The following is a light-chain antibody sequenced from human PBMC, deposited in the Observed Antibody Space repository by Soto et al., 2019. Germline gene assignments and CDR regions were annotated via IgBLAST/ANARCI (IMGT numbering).Light chain of an antibody. Sequence: DIQMTQSPSSMSASVGDRATITCRASQTITRYLNRYQQKQGKXXNXXIYAATSLQSGVPSRFSGIGSGTDLTINIDSLQPEDVETYDCQQSYSTPQTFGRGTKVE. J-gene: IGKJ4*02. CDR1: QTITRY. CDR3: QQSYSTPQT. V-gene: IGKV1-39*01. CDR2: AAT.